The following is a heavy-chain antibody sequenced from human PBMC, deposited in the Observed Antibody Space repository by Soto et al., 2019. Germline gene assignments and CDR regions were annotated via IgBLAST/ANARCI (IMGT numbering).Heavy chain of an antibody. CDR2: INPASGST. V-gene: IGHV1-46*01. Sequence: QVHLVQSGAEVKKPGASVKLSCRTSGYTFTHYYIHWVRQAPGQGLEWLAIINPASGSTNYAQDFLGSVTLTMDTSTTTVYMELSGLRAEDTATFYCARDLAAGDHWCQGTLVTVSS. CDR1: GYTFTHYY. D-gene: IGHD6-25*01. J-gene: IGHJ4*02. CDR3: ARDLAAGDH.